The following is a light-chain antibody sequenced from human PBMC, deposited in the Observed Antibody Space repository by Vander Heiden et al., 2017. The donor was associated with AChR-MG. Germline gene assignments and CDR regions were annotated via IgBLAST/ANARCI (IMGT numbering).Light chain of an antibody. J-gene: IGLJ2*01. CDR2: DVT. CDR1: SSEVGGEPY. CDR3: CSYAGSYTYVV. Sequence: SALTHPRSVSGSPGQSVTVSCTGTSSEVGGEPYVSWYQQHPGKVPNLMSDDVTKRPSGVPDRFSGSKSGNKASLTISWLRPEDEADYYCCSYAGSYTYVVFGGGTKLTVL. V-gene: IGLV2-11*01.